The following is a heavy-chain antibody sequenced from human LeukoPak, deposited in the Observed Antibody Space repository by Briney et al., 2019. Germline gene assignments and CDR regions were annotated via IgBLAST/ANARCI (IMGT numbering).Heavy chain of an antibody. J-gene: IGHJ4*02. V-gene: IGHV3-30*03. CDR3: AREAPYCSGGSCYWGYFDY. CDR1: GFTFSSYG. CDR2: ISYDGSNK. D-gene: IGHD2-15*01. Sequence: PGGSLRLSCAASGFTFSSYGMHWVRQAPGKGLEWVAVISYDGSNKYYADSVKGRFTISRDNSKNTLYLQMNSLRAEDTAAYYCAREAPYCSGGSCYWGYFDYWGQGTLVTVSS.